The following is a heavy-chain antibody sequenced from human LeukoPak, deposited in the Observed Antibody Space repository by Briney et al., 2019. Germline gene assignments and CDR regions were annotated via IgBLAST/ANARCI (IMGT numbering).Heavy chain of an antibody. CDR1: GYTLTELS. V-gene: IGHV1-24*01. Sequence: ASVKVSCKVSGYTLTELSMHWVRQAPGKGLEWMGGFDPEDGETIYAQKFQGRVTMTEDTSTDTAYMELSSLRSEDTAVYYCATSSGYYDSSGPWNWGQGTLVTVSS. J-gene: IGHJ4*02. D-gene: IGHD3-22*01. CDR2: FDPEDGET. CDR3: ATSSGYYDSSGPWN.